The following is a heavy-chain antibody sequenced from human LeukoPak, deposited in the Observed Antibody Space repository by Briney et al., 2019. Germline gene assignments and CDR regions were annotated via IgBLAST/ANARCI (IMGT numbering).Heavy chain of an antibody. CDR3: ARAPGAAAAGNDY. CDR2: INHSGST. D-gene: IGHD6-13*01. J-gene: IGHJ4*02. V-gene: IGHV4-34*01. CDR1: GGSFSGYY. Sequence: SETLSLTCAVYGGSFSGYYWRWIRQPPGKGLEWIGEINHSGSTNYNPSLKSRVTISVDTSKNQFSLKLSSVTAADTAVYYCARAPGAAAAGNDYWGQGTLVTVSS.